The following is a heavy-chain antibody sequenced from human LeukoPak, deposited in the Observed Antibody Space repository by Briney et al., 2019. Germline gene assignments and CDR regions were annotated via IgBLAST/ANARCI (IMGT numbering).Heavy chain of an antibody. CDR3: ARGDLKSGSN. CDR2: INHSGST. V-gene: IGHV4-34*01. D-gene: IGHD5-12*01. Sequence: SETLSLTCAVYGGSFSGYYWSWIRQPPGKGLEWIGEINHSGSTNYNPSLKSRVTISVDTSKNQFSLKLSSVTAADTAVYYCARGDLKSGSNWGQGTLVTVSS. J-gene: IGHJ4*02. CDR1: GGSFSGYY.